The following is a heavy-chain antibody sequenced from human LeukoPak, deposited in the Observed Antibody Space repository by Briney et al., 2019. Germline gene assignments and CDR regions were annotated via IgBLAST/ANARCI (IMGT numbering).Heavy chain of an antibody. CDR3: ARDSFETEIDY. D-gene: IGHD1-14*01. CDR2: IKEDGSEK. Sequence: GGSLRLSCAVSGFTFSTYWMSWVRQAPGKGLEWVGNIKEDGSEKYYVDSMKGRFTISRDNAKNSLYLQMNSLRVEDTAVYYCARDSFETEIDYWGQGTLVTVSS. CDR1: GFTFSTYW. V-gene: IGHV3-7*01. J-gene: IGHJ4*02.